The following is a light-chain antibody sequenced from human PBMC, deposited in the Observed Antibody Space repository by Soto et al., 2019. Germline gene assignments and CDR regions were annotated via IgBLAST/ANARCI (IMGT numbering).Light chain of an antibody. V-gene: IGLV1-44*01. J-gene: IGLJ1*01. CDR3: ATWDDSLHGYV. CDR1: NANIGNNK. CDR2: SSN. Sequence: QSVLAQPPSASTTPGQKVTISCSGSNANIGNNKVNWYQQLPGTAPKLLIYSSNQRPSWVPDRFSGSKAGTSASLPISGLQSEDEATYYCATWDDSLHGYVFGGGTQVTVL.